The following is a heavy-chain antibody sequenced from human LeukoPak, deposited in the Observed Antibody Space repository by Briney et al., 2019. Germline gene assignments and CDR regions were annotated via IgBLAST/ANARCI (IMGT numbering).Heavy chain of an antibody. CDR1: GYTFTGYY. J-gene: IGHJ3*02. Sequence: ASVKVSCKASGYTFTGYYMHWVRQAPGQGLEWMGWINPNSGGTNYAQKFQGRVTMTRDTSISTAYMELSRLRSDDTAVYYCARAYDGGYILSDAFDIWGQGTMVTVSS. CDR3: ARAYDGGYILSDAFDI. V-gene: IGHV1-2*02. D-gene: IGHD3-22*01. CDR2: INPNSGGT.